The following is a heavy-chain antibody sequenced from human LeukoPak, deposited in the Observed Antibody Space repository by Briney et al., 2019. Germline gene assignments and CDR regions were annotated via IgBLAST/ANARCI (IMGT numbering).Heavy chain of an antibody. CDR3: AHQRRGVAVAPPGTFDY. CDR2: IIPIFGTA. D-gene: IGHD6-19*01. CDR1: GRTFSSYA. J-gene: IGHJ4*02. Sequence: SVKVSCKVSGRTFSSYAISWVRQAPGQGLEWMGGIIPIFGTANYAQKFQGRVTITADKSTSTAYMELSSLRSEDTAVYYCAHQRRGVAVAPPGTFDYWGQGTLVTVSS. V-gene: IGHV1-69*06.